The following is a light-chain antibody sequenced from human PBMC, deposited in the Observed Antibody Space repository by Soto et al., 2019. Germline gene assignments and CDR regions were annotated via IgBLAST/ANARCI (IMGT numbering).Light chain of an antibody. V-gene: IGKV3D-20*02. J-gene: IGKJ5*01. CDR2: GAS. CDR3: QQRSNWPPIT. CDR1: QSVSSSY. Sequence: EIVLTQSPCTLSLSTGERATFSCRASQSVSSSYLAWYQQKPGQAPRLLIYGASSRATGIPDRFSGSGSGTEFTLTISSLQSEDFAVYYCQQRSNWPPITFGQGTRLEI.